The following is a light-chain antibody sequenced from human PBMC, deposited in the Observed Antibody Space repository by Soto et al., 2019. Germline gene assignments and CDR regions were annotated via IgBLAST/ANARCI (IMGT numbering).Light chain of an antibody. CDR2: GAS. CDR3: HQYDNAPQT. V-gene: IGKV3-20*01. J-gene: IGKJ2*01. Sequence: EMVLTQSPGTLSLSPGERATLSFRASQSVSSNLAWYQQKPGQAPRVLIYGASKRATGIPDRFSGSGSGTDFSLTISRLEPEDFAVYYCHQYDNAPQTYGQGTKVDIK. CDR1: QSVSSN.